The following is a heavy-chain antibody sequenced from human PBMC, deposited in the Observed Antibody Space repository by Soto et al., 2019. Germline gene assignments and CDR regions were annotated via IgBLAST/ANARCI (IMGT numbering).Heavy chain of an antibody. Sequence: EVQLVESGGGLIQPGGSLRLSCAASGFTVSSNYMSWVRQAPGKGLEWVSVIYSGGSTYYADSVKGRFTISRDNSKNTLYLQMNSLRAEDTAVYYCARDRGGMATGILDYWGQGTLVTVSS. CDR2: IYSGGST. V-gene: IGHV3-53*01. CDR3: ARDRGGMATGILDY. CDR1: GFTVSSNY. J-gene: IGHJ4*02. D-gene: IGHD5-12*01.